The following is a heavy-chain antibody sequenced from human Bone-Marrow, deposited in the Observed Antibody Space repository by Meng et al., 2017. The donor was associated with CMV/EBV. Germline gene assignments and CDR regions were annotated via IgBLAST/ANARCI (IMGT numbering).Heavy chain of an antibody. CDR3: ARALKSYSGSYIPVFDY. Sequence: ASVKVSCKASGYTFTGFYIHWVRQAPGQGLEWMGWINPNSGGTSYAQKFQGRVTMTRDTSISTAYMELSRLRSDDKAVYYCARALKSYSGSYIPVFDYWGQGTLVTVSS. D-gene: IGHD1-26*01. V-gene: IGHV1-2*02. CDR2: INPNSGGT. CDR1: GYTFTGFY. J-gene: IGHJ4*02.